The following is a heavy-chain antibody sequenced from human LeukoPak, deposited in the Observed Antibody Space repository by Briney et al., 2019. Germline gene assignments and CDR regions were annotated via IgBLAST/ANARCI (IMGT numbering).Heavy chain of an antibody. CDR1: GFTFSSYE. CDR3: ARGYDYVWGSYRWSFDY. Sequence: GGSLRLSCAASGFTFSSYEMNWVHQAPGKRLEWVSYISSSGSTIYYADSVKGRFTISRDNAKNSLYLQMNSLRAEDTAVYYCARGYDYVWGSYRWSFDYWGQGTLVTVSS. J-gene: IGHJ4*02. D-gene: IGHD3-16*02. V-gene: IGHV3-48*03. CDR2: ISSSGSTI.